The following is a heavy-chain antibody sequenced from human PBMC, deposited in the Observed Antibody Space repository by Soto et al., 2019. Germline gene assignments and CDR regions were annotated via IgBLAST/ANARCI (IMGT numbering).Heavy chain of an antibody. CDR2: INHSGST. D-gene: IGHD2-2*01. V-gene: IGHV4-34*01. CDR3: ARVVPAAIYYYYYGMDV. Sequence: SETLSLTCAVYGGSFSGYYWSWIRQPPGKGLEWIGEINHSGSTNYNPSLKSRVTISVDTSKNQFSLKLSSVTAADTAVYYCARVVPAAIYYYYYGMDVWSQGXTVIVSS. J-gene: IGHJ6*02. CDR1: GGSFSGYY.